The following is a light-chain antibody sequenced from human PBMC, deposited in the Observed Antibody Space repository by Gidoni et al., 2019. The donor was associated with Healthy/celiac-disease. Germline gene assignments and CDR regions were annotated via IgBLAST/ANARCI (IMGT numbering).Light chain of an antibody. Sequence: SSELTQDHAVSVALGQTVRITCQGDSLRSYYASGYQQKPGQAPVLVIYGKNNRPSGIPYRFSGSSSVNTASLTITGAQAEDDADYYCNARYIRGNPVVFGGGIQLTVL. CDR1: SLRSYY. J-gene: IGLJ2*01. V-gene: IGLV3-19*01. CDR3: NARYIRGNPVV. CDR2: GKN.